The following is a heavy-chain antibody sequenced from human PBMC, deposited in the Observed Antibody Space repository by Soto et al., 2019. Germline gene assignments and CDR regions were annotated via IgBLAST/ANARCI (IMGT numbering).Heavy chain of an antibody. J-gene: IGHJ4*02. CDR2: LSYLGTT. CDR3: ATGRSDSGWYFSDY. CDR1: NDSIRSGTYY. Sequence: TSETLSLTCTVSNDSIRSGTYYWAWIRQPPGRGLEWMGSLSYLGTTDYNPSLKSRVTISKYASKNQFSLKLTSVTAADTAVYYCATGRSDSGWYFSDYWGQGTLVTVSS. D-gene: IGHD6-19*01. V-gene: IGHV4-39*01.